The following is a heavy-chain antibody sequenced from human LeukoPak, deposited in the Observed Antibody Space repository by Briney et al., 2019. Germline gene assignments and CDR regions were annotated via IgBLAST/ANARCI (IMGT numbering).Heavy chain of an antibody. Sequence: PGGSLRLSCAASGFTFSSYSMNWVRQAPGKGLEWVSSISSSSSYIYYADSVKGRFTISRDNAKNSLYLQMNSLRAEDTAVYYCASDSRLVQWLVPTDWSWFDPWGQGTLVTVSS. CDR2: ISSSSSYI. CDR1: GFTFSSYS. CDR3: ASDSRLVQWLVPTDWSWFDP. V-gene: IGHV3-21*01. D-gene: IGHD6-19*01. J-gene: IGHJ5*02.